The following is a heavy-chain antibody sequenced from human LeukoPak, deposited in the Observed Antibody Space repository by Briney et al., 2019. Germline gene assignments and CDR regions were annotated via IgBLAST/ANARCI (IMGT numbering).Heavy chain of an antibody. CDR3: TTDAIVVVPAAMGE. CDR2: IKSKTDGGTT. CDR1: GFIFSSYA. J-gene: IGHJ4*02. D-gene: IGHD2-2*01. Sequence: GGFLRLSCAASGFIFSSYAMSWVRQAPGKGLEWVGRIKSKTDGGTTDYAAPVKGRFTISRDDSKNTLYLQMNSLKTEDTAVYYCTTDAIVVVPAAMGEWGQGALATVSS. V-gene: IGHV3-15*01.